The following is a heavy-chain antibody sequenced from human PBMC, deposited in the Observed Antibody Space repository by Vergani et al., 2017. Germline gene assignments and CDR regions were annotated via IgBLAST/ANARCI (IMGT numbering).Heavy chain of an antibody. CDR2: ISSGGGDI. D-gene: IGHD3-10*01. CDR1: GFTFDTYT. V-gene: IGHV3-23*01. J-gene: IGHJ1*01. CDR3: TTAWGLYYLHGEYFQY. Sequence: EVQLLESGGGLVQPGGSRRLSRAGAGFTFDTYTMAYVRQAPGKGLEWVATISSGGGDIFYADSVKGRFTISRDNSKNTLFLQMNSLKDEDTAVYYCTTAWGLYYLHGEYFQYWGRGTLVSVSS.